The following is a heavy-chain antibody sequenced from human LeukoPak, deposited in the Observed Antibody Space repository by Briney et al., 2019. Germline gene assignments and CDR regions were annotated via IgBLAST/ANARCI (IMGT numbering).Heavy chain of an antibody. CDR3: ARGGVRQLLHAFDI. CDR1: GGSISSADYY. D-gene: IGHD2-2*01. Sequence: PSETLSLTCTVSGGSISSADYYWSWIRQPPGKGLEWIGYIYYSGNTYYNPSLKSRVTISVDTSKNQFSLKLSSVTAADTAVYYCARGGVRQLLHAFDIWGQGTMVTVSS. J-gene: IGHJ3*02. CDR2: IYYSGNT. V-gene: IGHV4-30-4*08.